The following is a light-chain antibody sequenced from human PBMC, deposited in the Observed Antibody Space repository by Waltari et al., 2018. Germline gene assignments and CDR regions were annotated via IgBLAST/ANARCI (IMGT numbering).Light chain of an antibody. CDR2: RTY. V-gene: IGLV1-47*01. Sequence: QSVLTQPPSASGTPGQRVTISCSGSRSNIGSNYVYWYQQVPGTAPKLLIPRTYERPSGVPDRFSGSKSGTSASLAISGLRSEDEADYYCASWDGSLSGRVLGGGTKLTVL. CDR3: ASWDGSLSGRV. J-gene: IGLJ2*01. CDR1: RSNIGSNY.